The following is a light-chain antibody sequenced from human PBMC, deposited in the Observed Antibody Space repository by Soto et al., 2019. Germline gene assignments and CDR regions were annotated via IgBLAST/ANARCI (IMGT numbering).Light chain of an antibody. Sequence: ETVMTQSPGTLSVSLGERATLSCRASQSVSIHLAWYQQKPGQAPRLLIYDTSTRATGIPARFSGSGSGTEFTLTISSLQSEDFATYYCQQYYSYPRGFGQGTRLEIK. V-gene: IGKV3-15*01. CDR2: DTS. CDR1: QSVSIH. J-gene: IGKJ5*01. CDR3: QQYYSYPRG.